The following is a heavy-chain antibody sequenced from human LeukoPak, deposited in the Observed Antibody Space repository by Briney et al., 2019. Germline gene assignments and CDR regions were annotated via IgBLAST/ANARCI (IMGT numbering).Heavy chain of an antibody. CDR3: AALAYYYDSSGQNFDY. V-gene: IGHV2-5*02. J-gene: IGHJ4*02. D-gene: IGHD3-22*01. CDR2: IYWDDDK. Sequence: SGPTLVKPTQTLTLTCTFSGFSLSTSGVGVGWIRQPPGKALEWLALIYWDDDKRYSLSLKSRLTITKDTSKNQVVLTMTNMDPVDTATYYCAALAYYYDSSGQNFDYWGQGTLVTVSS. CDR1: GFSLSTSGVG.